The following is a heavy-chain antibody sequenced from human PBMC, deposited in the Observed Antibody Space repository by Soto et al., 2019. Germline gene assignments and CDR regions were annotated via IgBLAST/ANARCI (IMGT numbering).Heavy chain of an antibody. CDR1: GGSISSGSYY. J-gene: IGHJ4*02. Sequence: QVQLQESGPGLVKPSQTLSLTCTVSGGSISSGSYYWSWILQHPGKGREWIGYIYYSGSTYYNPSLKSRVTISVDTSKNQFSLKLSSVTAADTAVYYCARVTRVAAVDYCGQGTLVTVSS. CDR2: IYYSGST. D-gene: IGHD6-13*01. V-gene: IGHV4-31*03. CDR3: ARVTRVAAVDY.